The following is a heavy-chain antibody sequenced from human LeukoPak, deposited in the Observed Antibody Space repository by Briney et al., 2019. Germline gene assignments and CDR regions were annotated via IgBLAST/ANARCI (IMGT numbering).Heavy chain of an antibody. CDR1: GFTISSYW. J-gene: IGHJ2*01. CDR2: IKQDGSEK. CDR3: AREGIVVVTDPYWYFDL. D-gene: IGHD2-21*02. V-gene: IGHV3-7*05. Sequence: GGSLRLSCAASGFTISSYWMSWVRQAPGKGLELVANIKQDGSEKSYVDSVKGRFTISRDNAKNSLYLQMNSLRAEDTAVYYCAREGIVVVTDPYWYFDLWGRGTLVTVSS.